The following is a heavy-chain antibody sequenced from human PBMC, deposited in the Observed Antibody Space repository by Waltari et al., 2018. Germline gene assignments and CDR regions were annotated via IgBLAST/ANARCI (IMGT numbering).Heavy chain of an antibody. J-gene: IGHJ6*02. CDR3: ARDSHYYYGMDV. V-gene: IGHV4-39*07. Sequence: QLQLQESGPGLVKPSETLSLTCTVSGGSISSSSYYWGWIRQPPGKGLEWIGSIYYSGSTHYNPSLKSRVTISVDTSKNQFSLKLSSVTAADTAVYYCARDSHYYYGMDVWGQGTTVTVSS. CDR1: GGSISSSSYY. CDR2: IYYSGST.